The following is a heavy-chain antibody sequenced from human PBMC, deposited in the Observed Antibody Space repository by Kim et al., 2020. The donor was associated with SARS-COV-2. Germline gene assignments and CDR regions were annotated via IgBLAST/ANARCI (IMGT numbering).Heavy chain of an antibody. J-gene: IGHJ3*02. CDR1: GFTFSSYE. CDR2: ISSSGSTI. CDR3: ARDTALAYCGGDCSPGAFDI. V-gene: IGHV3-48*03. D-gene: IGHD2-21*02. Sequence: GGSLRLSCAASGFTFSSYEMNWVRQAPGKGLEWVSYISSSGSTIYYADSVKGRFTISRDNAKNSLYLQMNSLRAEDTAVYYCARDTALAYCGGDCSPGAFDIWGQGTMVTVSS.